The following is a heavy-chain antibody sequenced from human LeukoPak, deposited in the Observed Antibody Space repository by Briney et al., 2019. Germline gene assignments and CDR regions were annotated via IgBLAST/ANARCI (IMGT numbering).Heavy chain of an antibody. CDR3: ARGVVPAAYYMDV. Sequence: PGGSLRLSCAASGFTFSSYSMNWVRQAPGKGLEWVSSISSSSSYIYYADSVKGRFTISRDNAKNSLYLQMNSLRAEDTAVYYCARGVVPAAYYMDVWGKGTTVTVSS. J-gene: IGHJ6*03. V-gene: IGHV3-21*01. CDR1: GFTFSSYS. CDR2: ISSSSSYI. D-gene: IGHD2-2*01.